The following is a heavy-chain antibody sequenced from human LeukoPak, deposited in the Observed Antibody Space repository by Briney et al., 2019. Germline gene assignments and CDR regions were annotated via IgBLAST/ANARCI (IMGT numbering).Heavy chain of an antibody. D-gene: IGHD2-15*01. V-gene: IGHV1-69*05. CDR3: ASEGYCSGGSCYSGLDY. CDR2: IIPIFGTA. CDR1: GYTFTGYY. Sequence: SVKVSCKASGYTFTGYYMHWVRQAPGQGLEWMGGIIPIFGTANYAQKFQGRVTITTDESTSTAYMELSSLRSEDTAVYYCASEGYCSGGSCYSGLDYWGQGTLVTVSS. J-gene: IGHJ4*02.